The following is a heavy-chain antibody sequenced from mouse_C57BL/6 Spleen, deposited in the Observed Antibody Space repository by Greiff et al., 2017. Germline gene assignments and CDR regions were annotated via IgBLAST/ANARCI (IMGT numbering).Heavy chain of an antibody. V-gene: IGHV1-7*01. CDR2: INPSSGYT. CDR3: GRGEYDPWYFDV. Sequence: VQLQESGAELAKPGASVKLSCKASGYTFTSYWMHWVKQRPGQGLEWIGYINPSSGYTKYNQKFKDKATLTADKSSSTAYMQLSSLTYEDSAVXYCGRGEYDPWYFDVWGTGTTVTVSS. CDR1: GYTFTSYW. J-gene: IGHJ1*03. D-gene: IGHD2-10*02.